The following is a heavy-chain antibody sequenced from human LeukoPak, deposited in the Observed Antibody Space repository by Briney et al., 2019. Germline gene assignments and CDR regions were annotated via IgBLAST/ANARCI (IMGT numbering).Heavy chain of an antibody. Sequence: PGGSLRLSCAASGFTLSSYAMSWVRQAPGKGLEWVSAISGSGGSTYYADSVKGRFTISRDNSKNTLYLQMNSLRAEDTAVYYCAKGHGWELLADYFDYWGQGTLVTVSS. CDR1: GFTLSSYA. J-gene: IGHJ4*02. V-gene: IGHV3-23*01. CDR2: ISGSGGST. CDR3: AKGHGWELLADYFDY. D-gene: IGHD1-26*01.